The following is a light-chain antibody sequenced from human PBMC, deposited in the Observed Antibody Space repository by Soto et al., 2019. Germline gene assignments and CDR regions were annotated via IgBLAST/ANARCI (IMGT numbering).Light chain of an antibody. J-gene: IGLJ1*01. CDR2: DVA. V-gene: IGLV2-14*03. CDR3: VSYTSSTTYV. Sequence: QSVLTQPASVSDSPGQSVTISCTGTSSDVGGSNFVSWYQQHPGKPPKLIIYDVANRPSGVSNRFSGSKSGSTASLIISRLQTEDEADYYCVSYTSSTTYVFGTG. CDR1: SSDVGGSNF.